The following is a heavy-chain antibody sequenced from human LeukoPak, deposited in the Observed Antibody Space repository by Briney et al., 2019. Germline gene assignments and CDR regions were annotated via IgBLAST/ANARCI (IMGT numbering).Heavy chain of an antibody. CDR3: ARVAVASYWYFDL. D-gene: IGHD6-19*01. J-gene: IGHJ2*01. V-gene: IGHV4-4*02. Sequence: SGTLSLTCAVSGGSISSSNWWRWVRQPPRKGLEWIGEIYHSGSTNYNPSLRSRVTISVDKSKSQFSLKLSSVTAADTAVYYCARVAVASYWYFDLWGRGTLVTVSS. CDR1: GGSISSSNW. CDR2: IYHSGST.